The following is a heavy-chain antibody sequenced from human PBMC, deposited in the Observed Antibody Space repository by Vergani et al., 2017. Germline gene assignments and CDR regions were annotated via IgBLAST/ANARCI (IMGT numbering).Heavy chain of an antibody. CDR2: IYHSGST. Sequence: QLQLQESGSGLVKPSQTLSLTCAVSGGSISSGGYSWSWIRQPPGKGLEWIGYIYHSGSTYYNPSLKSRITISVDRSKNQFSLKLSSVTAADTAVYYCARARRSSSPMGYWYFDLWGRGTLVTVSS. J-gene: IGHJ2*01. CDR3: ARARRSSSPMGYWYFDL. V-gene: IGHV4-30-2*01. CDR1: GGSISSGGYS. D-gene: IGHD6-6*01.